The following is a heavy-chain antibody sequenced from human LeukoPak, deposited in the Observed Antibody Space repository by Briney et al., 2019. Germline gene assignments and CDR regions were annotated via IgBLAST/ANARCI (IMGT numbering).Heavy chain of an antibody. J-gene: IGHJ4*02. Sequence: GGSLRLSCAASGFTFSSYWMSWVRQAPGKGLEWVANIKQDGSEKYYVDSVKGRFTISRDNAKNSLYLQMNSLRAEDTAVYYCARDFHGGNRGLDYWGQGTLVTVSS. CDR3: ARDFHGGNRGLDY. D-gene: IGHD4-23*01. V-gene: IGHV3-7*01. CDR2: IKQDGSEK. CDR1: GFTFSSYW.